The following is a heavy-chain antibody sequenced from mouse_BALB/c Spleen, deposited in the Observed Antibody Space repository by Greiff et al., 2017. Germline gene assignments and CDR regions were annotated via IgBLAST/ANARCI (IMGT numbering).Heavy chain of an antibody. Sequence: EVKLVESGGGLVKPGGSLKLSCAASGFTFSSYAMSWVRQTPEKRLEWVASISSGGSTYYPDSVKGRFTISRDNAKNTLYLQMSSLKSEDTAMYYCARDRRGAMDYWGQGTSVTVSS. J-gene: IGHJ4*01. CDR3: ARDRRGAMDY. V-gene: IGHV5-6-5*01. CDR1: GFTFSSYA. CDR2: ISSGGST.